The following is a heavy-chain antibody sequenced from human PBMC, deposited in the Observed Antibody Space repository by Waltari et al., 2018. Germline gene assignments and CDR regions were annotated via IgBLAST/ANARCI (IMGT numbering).Heavy chain of an antibody. V-gene: IGHV3-30*02. D-gene: IGHD6-19*01. CDR2: IRYDGSNK. J-gene: IGHJ6*02. CDR3: AKDYSSGWSYYYYGMDV. Sequence: GVGWVAFIRYDGSNKDDADSVKGRFTISRDNSKNTLYLQMNSLRAEDTAVYYCAKDYSSGWSYYYYGMDVWGQGTTVTVSS.